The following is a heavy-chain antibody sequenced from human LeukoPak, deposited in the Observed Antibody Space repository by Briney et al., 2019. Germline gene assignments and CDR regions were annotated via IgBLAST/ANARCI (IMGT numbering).Heavy chain of an antibody. D-gene: IGHD2/OR15-2a*01. CDR1: GGSISSSNYY. J-gene: IGHJ4*02. V-gene: IGHV4-39*01. Sequence: PSETLSLTCTVSGGSISSSNYYLGWIRQPPGKGLEWIGTIYYSGDSYYNPSLESRASISVDTSKNRFSLNLNSGTAADTAVYFCARHENIIMVPTAHAFDYWGQGALVTVSS. CDR3: ARHENIIMVPTAHAFDY. CDR2: IYYSGDS.